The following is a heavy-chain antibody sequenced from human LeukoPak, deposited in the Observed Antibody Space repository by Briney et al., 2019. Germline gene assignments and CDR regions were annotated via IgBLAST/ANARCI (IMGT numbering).Heavy chain of an antibody. Sequence: SETLSLTCTVSGGSIRSYYWSWIRQPPGKGLEWIGYIYYTGSTNYNPSLKSRVTISLDTSRNQFSLRLSSVTAADTAVYYCARDVGGGPFFDYWGQGILVTVSS. CDR3: ARDVGGGPFFDY. V-gene: IGHV4-59*01. CDR1: GGSIRSYY. J-gene: IGHJ4*02. CDR2: IYYTGST. D-gene: IGHD2-15*01.